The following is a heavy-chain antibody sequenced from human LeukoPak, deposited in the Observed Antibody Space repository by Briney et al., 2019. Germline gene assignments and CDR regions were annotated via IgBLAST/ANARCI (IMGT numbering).Heavy chain of an antibody. CDR1: GYTLTELS. CDR3: ATRRILWFGEFFDY. D-gene: IGHD3-10*01. V-gene: IGHV1-24*01. J-gene: IGHJ4*02. Sequence: ASVKVSCKVSGYTLTELSMHWVRQAPGKGLEWMGGFDPEDGETIYAQKFQGRVTMTEDTSTDTAYMELSSLRSEDTAVYYCATRRILWFGEFFDYWSQGTLVTVSS. CDR2: FDPEDGET.